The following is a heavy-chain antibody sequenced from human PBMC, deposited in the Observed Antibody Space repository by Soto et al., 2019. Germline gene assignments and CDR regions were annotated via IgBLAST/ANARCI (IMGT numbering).Heavy chain of an antibody. CDR2: MSHSGGT. D-gene: IGHD1-1*01. CDR3: ARVERGTATTVVDAFDI. J-gene: IGHJ3*02. CDR1: GVSVSSSSNYY. V-gene: IGHV4-34*01. Sequence: QVQLQQWGAGLLKPSETLSLTCAVYGVSVSSSSNYYWSWIRQPPGKGLAWIGEMSHSGGTHFNPPLKSRVTISVDTSNNQSSLKMSSVTAADTALYYCARVERGTATTVVDAFDIWGPGTMVTVSS.